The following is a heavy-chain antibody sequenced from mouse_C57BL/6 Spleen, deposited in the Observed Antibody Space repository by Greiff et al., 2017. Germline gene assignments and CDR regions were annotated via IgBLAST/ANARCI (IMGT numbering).Heavy chain of an antibody. CDR3: SRGVMTTVVYFDY. V-gene: IGHV1-80*01. CDR1: GYAFSSYW. D-gene: IGHD1-1*01. CDR2: IDPGDGDT. Sequence: VQLQQSGAELVKPGASVKISCKASGYAFSSYWMNWVKQRPGKGLEWIGQIDPGDGDTNYNGKFKGKATLTADKSSSTAYMQLSSLTSEDSAVYVCSRGVMTTVVYFDYWGQGTTLTVSS. J-gene: IGHJ2*01.